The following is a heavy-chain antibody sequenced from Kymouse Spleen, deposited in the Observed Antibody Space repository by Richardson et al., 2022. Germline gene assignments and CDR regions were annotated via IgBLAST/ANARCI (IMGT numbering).Heavy chain of an antibody. CDR3: ARYSSSWNWFDP. CDR1: GGSISSYY. J-gene: IGHJ5*02. D-gene: IGHD6-13*01. CDR2: IYYSGST. Sequence: QVQLQESGPGLVKPSETLSLTCTVSGGSISSYYWSWIRQPPGKGLEWIGYIYYSGSTNYNPSLKSRVTISVDTSKNQFSLKLSSVTAADTAVYYCARYSSSWNWFDPWGQGTLVTVSS. V-gene: IGHV4-59*01.